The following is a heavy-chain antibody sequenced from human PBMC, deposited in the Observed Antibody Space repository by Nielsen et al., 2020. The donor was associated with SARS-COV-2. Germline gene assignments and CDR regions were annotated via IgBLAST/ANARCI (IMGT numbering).Heavy chain of an antibody. CDR3: ARELGEAGGVIGYHYYGMDV. D-gene: IGHD3-16*01. J-gene: IGHJ6*02. CDR2: LSYDGSNE. V-gene: IGHV3-30-3*01. Sequence: VRQPPGKGLKWVAPLSYDGSNEYYADSVKGRFTISRDNAKNTLYLQMNSLRPEDTAMYYCARELGEAGGVIGYHYYGMDVWGQGTTVTVSS.